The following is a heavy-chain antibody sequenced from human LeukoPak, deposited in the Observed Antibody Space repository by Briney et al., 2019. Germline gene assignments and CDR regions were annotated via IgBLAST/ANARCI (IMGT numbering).Heavy chain of an antibody. Sequence: GGSLRLSCAASGFIFNTYVMHWVRQAPGKGLEWLAFIRYDGSNKNYADSVKGRFTISRDNTKNSLYLQMNSLRAEDTAVYYCAKDGGSDPGSFDIWGQGTMVTVSS. CDR1: GFIFNTYV. J-gene: IGHJ3*02. D-gene: IGHD2-15*01. CDR2: IRYDGSNK. CDR3: AKDGGSDPGSFDI. V-gene: IGHV3-30*02.